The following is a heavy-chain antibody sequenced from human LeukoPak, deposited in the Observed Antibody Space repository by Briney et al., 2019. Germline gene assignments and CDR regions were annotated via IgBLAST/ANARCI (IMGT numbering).Heavy chain of an antibody. V-gene: IGHV3-30*03. D-gene: IGHD4-17*01. J-gene: IGHJ4*02. CDR2: ISYDGSNK. Sequence: GGSLRLSCAASGFTFSSYGMHWVRQAPGKGLEWVAVISYDGSNKYYADSVKGRFTISRDNAKNSLYLQMNSLRAEDTAVYYCATGGYGDYGDYFDYWGQGTLVTVSS. CDR1: GFTFSSYG. CDR3: ATGGYGDYGDYFDY.